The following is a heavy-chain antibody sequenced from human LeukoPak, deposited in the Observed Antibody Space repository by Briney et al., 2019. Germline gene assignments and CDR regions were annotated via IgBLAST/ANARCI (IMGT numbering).Heavy chain of an antibody. CDR1: GFTFSSYS. D-gene: IGHD4-17*01. CDR2: ISSSSSYI. J-gene: IGHJ3*02. CDR3: ARDDYGDYGAFDI. V-gene: IGHV3-21*01. Sequence: GGSLRLSCAASGFTFSSYSMNWVRQAPGKRLEWVSSISSSSSYIYYADSVKGRFTISRDNAKNSLYLQMNSLRAEDTAVYYCARDDYGDYGAFDIWGQGTMVTVSS.